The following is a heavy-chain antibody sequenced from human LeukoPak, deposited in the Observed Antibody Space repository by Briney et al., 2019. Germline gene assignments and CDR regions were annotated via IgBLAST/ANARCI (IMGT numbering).Heavy chain of an antibody. V-gene: IGHV3-66*01. CDR2: IYSAGTT. CDR3: AKDRDYYGSGSDY. D-gene: IGHD3-10*01. CDR1: GFTVSDNY. Sequence: PGGSLRLSCAVSGFTVSDNYMSWVRQAPGKGLEWVSIIYSAGTTHYADSVKGRFTISRDNSKNTLFLQMNSLRAEDTAIYYCAKDRDYYGSGSDYWGQGTLVTVSS. J-gene: IGHJ4*02.